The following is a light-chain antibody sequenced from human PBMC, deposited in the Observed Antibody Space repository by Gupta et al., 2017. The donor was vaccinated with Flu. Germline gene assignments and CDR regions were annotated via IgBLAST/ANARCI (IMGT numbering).Light chain of an antibody. J-gene: IGKJ1*01. CDR1: QRVSVY. CDR3: QQFNNCPFT. Sequence: VLPQSPASLSVSPGEGATLSCRASQRVSVYLAWYQQKPGQPPRPLIYDASFRATGVPARFSGSGSGTDFTLTISSLQSEDFAVYYCQQFNNCPFTFGQGTQVDIK. V-gene: IGKV3-15*01. CDR2: DAS.